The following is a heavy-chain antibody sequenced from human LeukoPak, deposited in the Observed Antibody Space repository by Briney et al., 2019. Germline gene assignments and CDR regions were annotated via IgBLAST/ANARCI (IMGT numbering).Heavy chain of an antibody. CDR3: ARDRQVGYCSSTSCSYYYYYGMDV. V-gene: IGHV3-21*01. J-gene: IGHJ6*02. CDR1: GFTFSSYS. Sequence: PGGSLRLSCAASGFTFSSYSMNWVRQAPGKGLEWVSSISSSSSYIYYADSVKGRFTISRDNAKNSLYLQMNSLRAEDTAVYYCARDRQVGYCSSTSCSYYYYYGMDVWGQGTTDTVSS. D-gene: IGHD2-2*01. CDR2: ISSSSSYI.